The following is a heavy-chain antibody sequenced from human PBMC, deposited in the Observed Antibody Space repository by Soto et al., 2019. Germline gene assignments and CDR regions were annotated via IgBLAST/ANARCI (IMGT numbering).Heavy chain of an antibody. CDR2: ISAYNGNT. Sequence: ASVKVSCTASGYTFTSYGISWVRRAPGQGLEWMGWISAYNGNTNYAQKLQGRVTMTTDTSTSTAYMELRSLRSDDTAVYYCARDPSERSSFDYWGQGTLVTVSS. V-gene: IGHV1-18*01. D-gene: IGHD3-16*02. CDR1: GYTFTSYG. J-gene: IGHJ4*02. CDR3: ARDPSERSSFDY.